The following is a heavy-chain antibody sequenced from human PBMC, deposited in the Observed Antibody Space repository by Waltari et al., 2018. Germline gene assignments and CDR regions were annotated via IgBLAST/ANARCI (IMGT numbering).Heavy chain of an antibody. CDR2: IYHSGST. D-gene: IGHD4-17*01. J-gene: IGHJ4*02. CDR1: GYSISSGYY. V-gene: IGHV4-38-2*02. Sequence: QVQLQESGPGLVKPSETLSLTCTVSGYSISSGYYWGWIRQPPGKELEWIGSIYHSGSTYYNPSLKSRVTISVDTSKNQFSLKLSSVTAADTAVYYCAREMWETVTNPFDYWGQGTLVTVSS. CDR3: AREMWETVTNPFDY.